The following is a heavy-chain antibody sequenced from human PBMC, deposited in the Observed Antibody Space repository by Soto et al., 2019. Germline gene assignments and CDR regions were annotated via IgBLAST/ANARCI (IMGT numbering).Heavy chain of an antibody. V-gene: IGHV4-30-4*01. CDR1: GVSISSADFY. D-gene: IGHD3-16*01. Sequence: QVRLQESGPGLVKPSQTLSLTCSVSGVSISSADFYWSWIRQPPGKALEWVGDMSYSGSTYYNPYPTSRISVSQERSQNLFSQSLTSMTAPDTTVDFSSRGTIDYVDTSRSEAGFDVWGRGPAGSDSS. CDR3: SRGTIDYVDTSRSEAGFDV. CDR2: MSYSGST. J-gene: IGHJ6*04.